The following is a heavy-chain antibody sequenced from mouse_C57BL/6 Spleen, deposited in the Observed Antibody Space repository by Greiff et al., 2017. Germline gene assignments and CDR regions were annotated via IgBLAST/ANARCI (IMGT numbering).Heavy chain of an antibody. J-gene: IGHJ1*03. CDR1: GYAFTNYL. Sequence: VQLQQSGAELVRPGTSVQVSCKASGYAFTNYLIEWVKQRPGQGLEWIGVINPGSGGTNYNEKFKGKATLTADKSSSTAYMQLSSLTSEDSAVYFCARCYDYDGFDVWGTGTTVTVSS. D-gene: IGHD2-4*01. V-gene: IGHV1-54*01. CDR2: INPGSGGT. CDR3: ARCYDYDGFDV.